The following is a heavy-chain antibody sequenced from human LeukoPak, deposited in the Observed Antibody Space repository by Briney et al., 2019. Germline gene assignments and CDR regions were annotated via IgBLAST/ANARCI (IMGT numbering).Heavy chain of an antibody. J-gene: IGHJ4*02. V-gene: IGHV1-46*01. D-gene: IGHD4/OR15-4a*01. Sequence: ASVKVSCKSSGDTFTGYYMHWVRQAPGQGLEWLGIINLSGGSTHYPQKFQDRVTMTRDTSTSTVYMELSSLRSEDTAVYYCARDLDYGEKSEDYWGQGTLVTVSS. CDR1: GDTFTGYY. CDR3: ARDLDYGEKSEDY. CDR2: INLSGGST.